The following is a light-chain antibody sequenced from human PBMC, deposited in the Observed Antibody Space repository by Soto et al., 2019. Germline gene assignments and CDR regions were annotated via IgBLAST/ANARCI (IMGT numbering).Light chain of an antibody. CDR2: DAS. CDR1: QDVSNY. CDR3: QQLNSYPIA. Sequence: DIQMTQSPSSLSASVGDRVTITCQASQDVSNYLNWYQQKLGKAPKLLIYDASNLETGVPSRFSGSGSGTYFSFTISSLQPEDFATYYCQQLNSYPIAVGQGTRLEIK. V-gene: IGKV1-33*01. J-gene: IGKJ5*01.